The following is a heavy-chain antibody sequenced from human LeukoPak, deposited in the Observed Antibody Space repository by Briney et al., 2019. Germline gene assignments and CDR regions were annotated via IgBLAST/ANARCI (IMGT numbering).Heavy chain of an antibody. CDR1: GFSFSDYY. V-gene: IGHV3-11*01. J-gene: IGHJ5*02. Sequence: PGGSLRLSCEASGFSFSDYYMSWIRQAPGKGLEWVSYISGRGSTIYYADSMTGRFTISRDNAKNSLYLQMNSLRAEDTAVYYCATTRRVRGVESSIWFDPWGQGTLVTVSS. CDR3: ATTRRVRGVESSIWFDP. CDR2: ISGRGSTI. D-gene: IGHD3-10*01.